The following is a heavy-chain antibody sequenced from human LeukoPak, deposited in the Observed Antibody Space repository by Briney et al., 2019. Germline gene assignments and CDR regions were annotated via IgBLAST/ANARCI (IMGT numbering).Heavy chain of an antibody. D-gene: IGHD3-16*01. V-gene: IGHV4-39*01. CDR1: DGSISSSSYY. J-gene: IGHJ6*02. Sequence: PSETLSLTCSVSDGSISSSSYYWGWIRQPPGKGLEWIGSIYYSGSTYYNPSLKSRVTISVDTSKNQFSLKLSSVTAADTAVYYCARLPVSYCYYGMDVWGQGTTVTVSS. CDR3: ARLPVSYCYYGMDV. CDR2: IYYSGST.